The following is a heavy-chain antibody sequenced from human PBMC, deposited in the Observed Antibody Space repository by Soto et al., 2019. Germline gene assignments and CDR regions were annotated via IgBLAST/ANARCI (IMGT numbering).Heavy chain of an antibody. CDR1: GFTFSSYA. CDR2: ISYDGSNK. J-gene: IGHJ6*02. D-gene: IGHD3-3*01. Sequence: ESGGGVVQPGRSLRLSCAASGFTFSSYAMHWVRQAPGKGLEWVAVISYDGSNKYYADSVKGRFTISRDNSKNTLYLQMNSLRAEDTAVYYCARDPENFTGMDVWGQGTTVTVSS. V-gene: IGHV3-30-3*01. CDR3: ARDPENFTGMDV.